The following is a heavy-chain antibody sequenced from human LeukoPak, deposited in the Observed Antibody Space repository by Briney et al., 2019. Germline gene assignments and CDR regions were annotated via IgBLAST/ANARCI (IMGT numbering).Heavy chain of an antibody. Sequence: ASVKVSCKASGGTFSSYAISWVRQAPGQGLEWMGGIIPIFGTANYAQKLQGRVTITTDESTSTAYMELSSLRSEDTAVYYCARVVGGFDWLPDYYYYYMDVWGKGTTVTVSS. CDR3: ARVVGGFDWLPDYYYYYMDV. V-gene: IGHV1-69*05. CDR2: IIPIFGTA. D-gene: IGHD3-9*01. J-gene: IGHJ6*03. CDR1: GGTFSSYA.